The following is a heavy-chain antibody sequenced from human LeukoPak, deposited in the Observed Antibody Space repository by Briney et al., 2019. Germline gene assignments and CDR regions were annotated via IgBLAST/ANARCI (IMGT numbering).Heavy chain of an antibody. CDR3: ARDGVVGATTDY. D-gene: IGHD1-26*01. CDR1: GGTFSSYA. J-gene: IGHJ4*02. Sequence: GASVTVSCTASGGTFSSYAISWVRQAPGQGLEWVGGIIPIFGTANYAQKFQGRVTITADESTSTAYMELSSLRSEDTAVYYCARDGVVGATTDYWGQGTLVTVSS. V-gene: IGHV1-69*01. CDR2: IIPIFGTA.